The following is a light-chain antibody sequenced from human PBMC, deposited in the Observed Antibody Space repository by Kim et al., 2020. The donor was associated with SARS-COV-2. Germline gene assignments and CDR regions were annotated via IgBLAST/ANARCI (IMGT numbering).Light chain of an antibody. CDR1: RLRFYY. J-gene: IGLJ3*02. V-gene: IGLV3-19*01. CDR3: DSRDNSGNQ. Sequence: SVALGQTVRVTCQGDRLRFYYASWYQQKPGQVPMLVMYGKNNRPSGIPDRFSGSSSGSTTTLAITGAQAEDGADYYCDSRDNSGNQFGGVTKLTVL. CDR2: GKN.